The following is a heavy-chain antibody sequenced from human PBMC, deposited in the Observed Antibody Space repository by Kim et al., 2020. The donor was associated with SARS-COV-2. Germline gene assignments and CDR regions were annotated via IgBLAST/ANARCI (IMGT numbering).Heavy chain of an antibody. CDR2: ISGSGGST. J-gene: IGHJ4*02. D-gene: IGHD2-2*01. CDR1: GFTFSSYA. V-gene: IGHV3-23*01. CDR3: AKDHPLGYCSSTSCYGFDY. Sequence: GGSLRLSCAASGFTFSSYAMSWVRQAPGKGLEWVSAISGSGGSTYYADSVKGRFTISRDNSKNTLYLQMNSLRAEDTAVYYCAKDHPLGYCSSTSCYGFDYWGQGTLVTVSS.